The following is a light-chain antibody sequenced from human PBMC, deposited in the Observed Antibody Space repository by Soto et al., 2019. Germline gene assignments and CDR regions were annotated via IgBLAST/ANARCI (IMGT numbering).Light chain of an antibody. CDR2: WAS. Sequence: DIVMTQSPDSLAVSLGERATINCKSSQSVFYSSNNKNYLAWYQQKPGQPPTLLIYWASTRESGVPDRFSGSGSGTDFTLTISSLQAEDVAVYYCQQYYSTPFTFGPGTKVDLK. V-gene: IGKV4-1*01. CDR1: QSVFYSSNNKNY. J-gene: IGKJ3*01. CDR3: QQYYSTPFT.